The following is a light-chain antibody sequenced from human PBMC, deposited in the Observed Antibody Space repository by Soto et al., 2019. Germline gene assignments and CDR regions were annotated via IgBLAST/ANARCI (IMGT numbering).Light chain of an antibody. CDR1: QSVSSY. V-gene: IGKV3-11*01. J-gene: IGKJ5*01. CDR2: DAS. Sequence: EIVLTQSPVTLSLSPGERATLSCRASQSVSSYLAWYQQRPGQAPRLLIYDASNRATGIPARFSGSGSGTDFTLTISSLQPEDFATYYCQQFNNYITFGQGTRLEI. CDR3: QQFNNYIT.